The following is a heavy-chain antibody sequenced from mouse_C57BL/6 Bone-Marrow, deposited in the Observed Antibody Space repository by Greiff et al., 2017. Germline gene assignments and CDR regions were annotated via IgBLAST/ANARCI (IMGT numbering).Heavy chain of an antibody. Sequence: DVQLQESGPELVKPGASVKISCKASGYTFTDYYMNWVKQSHGKSLEWIGDINPNNGGTSYNQKFKGKATLTVDKSSSTAYMELRSLTSEDSAVYYCARREENWSYYFDYWGQGTTLTVSS. V-gene: IGHV1-26*01. CDR1: GYTFTDYY. D-gene: IGHD4-1*01. CDR3: ARREENWSYYFDY. J-gene: IGHJ2*01. CDR2: INPNNGGT.